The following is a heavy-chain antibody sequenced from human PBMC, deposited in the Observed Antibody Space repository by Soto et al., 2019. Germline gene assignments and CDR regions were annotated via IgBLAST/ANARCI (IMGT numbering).Heavy chain of an antibody. Sequence: GGSLRLSCAASGFTFSDYYMSWIRQAPGKGLEWVSYISSSSSYTNYADSVKGRFTISRDNAKNSLYLQMNSLRAENTAVYYCARVLLWFGTAGDAFDIWGQGTMVTVSS. CDR2: ISSSSSYT. CDR3: ARVLLWFGTAGDAFDI. D-gene: IGHD3-10*01. J-gene: IGHJ3*02. V-gene: IGHV3-11*06. CDR1: GFTFSDYY.